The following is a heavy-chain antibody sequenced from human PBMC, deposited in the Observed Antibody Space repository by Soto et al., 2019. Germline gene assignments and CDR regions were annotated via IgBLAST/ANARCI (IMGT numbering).Heavy chain of an antibody. J-gene: IGHJ6*02. Sequence: GASVKFYCKASGGTFSSYAISWVRQAPGQGLEWMGGIIPIFGTANYAQKFQGRVTITADESTSTAYMELSSLRSEDTAVYYCARPTRDTAMGYYYYGMDVWGQGTTVTVSS. CDR2: IIPIFGTA. V-gene: IGHV1-69*01. CDR3: ARPTRDTAMGYYYYGMDV. D-gene: IGHD5-18*01. CDR1: GGTFSSYA.